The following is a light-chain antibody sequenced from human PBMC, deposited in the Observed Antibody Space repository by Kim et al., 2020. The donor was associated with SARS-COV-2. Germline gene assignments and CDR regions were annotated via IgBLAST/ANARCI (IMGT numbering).Light chain of an antibody. Sequence: SYELTQPPSVSVSPGPTARIPCSGDKLGDKYACWYQQKPGQSPVLVIYQDSKRPSGIPERFSGSNSGNTATLTISGTQAMDEADYYCQAWDSSTGVFGGG. CDR3: QAWDSSTGV. CDR2: QDS. J-gene: IGLJ3*02. CDR1: KLGDKY. V-gene: IGLV3-1*01.